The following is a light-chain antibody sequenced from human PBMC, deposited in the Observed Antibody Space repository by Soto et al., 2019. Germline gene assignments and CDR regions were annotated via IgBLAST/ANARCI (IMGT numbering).Light chain of an antibody. V-gene: IGLV2-14*03. CDR2: DVS. CDR3: TSYTNSPTRVV. CDR1: SSDVGGYDS. J-gene: IGLJ2*01. Sequence: QSALTQPASVSGSPGQSITISCTGTSSDVGGYDSVSWYQQHPGKAPRLMIYDVSNRPSGVSNRFSGSKSGNTASLTISGLQAEDEADYYCTSYTNSPTRVVFGGGTKLTVL.